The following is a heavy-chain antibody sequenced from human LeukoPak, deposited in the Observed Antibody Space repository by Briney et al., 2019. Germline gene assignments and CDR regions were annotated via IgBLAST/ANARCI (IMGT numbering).Heavy chain of an antibody. CDR3: ARRAYYYYMDV. CDR2: IYHSGSF. J-gene: IGHJ6*03. CDR1: GASIRTNSYY. V-gene: IGHV4-39*01. Sequence: PSETLSLTCTVSGASIRTNSYYWGRIRQPPGKGLEWIGTIYHSGSFYNNPSLKSRVTISVDTSKNQFSLNLSSVTAAGTAMYYCARRAYYYYMDVWGKGTTVTVSS.